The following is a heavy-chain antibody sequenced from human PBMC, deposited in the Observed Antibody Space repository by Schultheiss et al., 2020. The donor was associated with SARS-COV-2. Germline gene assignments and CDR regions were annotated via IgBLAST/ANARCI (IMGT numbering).Heavy chain of an antibody. CDR3: ARDLGGIPPTPFDY. V-gene: IGHV3-30*07. Sequence: GGSLRLSCAASGFTFSSYAMHWVRQAPGKGLEWVAVIWYDGSNKYYADSVKGRFTISRDNSKNTLYLQMNSLRAEDTAVYYCARDLGGIPPTPFDYWGQGTLVTVSS. D-gene: IGHD3-3*01. CDR2: IWYDGSNK. J-gene: IGHJ4*02. CDR1: GFTFSSYA.